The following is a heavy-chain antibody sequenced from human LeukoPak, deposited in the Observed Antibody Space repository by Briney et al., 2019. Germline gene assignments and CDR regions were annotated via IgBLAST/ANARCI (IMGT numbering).Heavy chain of an antibody. CDR2: ISYDGSNK. J-gene: IGHJ6*02. CDR1: GFTFSSYA. Sequence: GRSLRLSCAASGFTFSSYAMHWVRQAPGKGLEWVAVISYDGSNKYYADSVKGRFTISRDNFKNTLYLQMNRLRVEDAAVYFCAREGPYYNMDVWGQGTTVTVSS. CDR3: AREGPYYNMDV. V-gene: IGHV3-30*14.